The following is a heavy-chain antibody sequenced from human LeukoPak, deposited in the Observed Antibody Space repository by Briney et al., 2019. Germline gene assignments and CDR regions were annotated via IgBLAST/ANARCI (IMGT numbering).Heavy chain of an antibody. CDR3: ARRGGPDYDFWSGYYISYYYYYYGMDV. V-gene: IGHV1-2*02. CDR2: INPNSGGT. J-gene: IGHJ6*02. D-gene: IGHD3-3*01. CDR1: GYTFTGYY. Sequence: ASVKVSCKASGYTFTGYYMHWVRQAPGQGLEWMGWINPNSGGTNYAQKFQGRVTMTRNTSISTAYMELSSLRSEDTAVYYCARRGGPDYDFWSGYYISYYYYYYGMDVWGQGTTVTVSS.